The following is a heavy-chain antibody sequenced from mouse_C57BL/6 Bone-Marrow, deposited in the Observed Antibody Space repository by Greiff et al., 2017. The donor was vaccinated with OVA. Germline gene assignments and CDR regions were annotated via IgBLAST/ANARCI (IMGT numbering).Heavy chain of an antibody. D-gene: IGHD1-1*01. J-gene: IGHJ1*03. CDR3: TIITTVVAHYWYFDV. CDR1: GYTFTDYE. V-gene: IGHV1-15*01. CDR2: IDPETGGT. Sequence: VQLQQSGAELVRPGASVTLSCKASGYTFTDYEMHWVKQTPVHGLEWIGAIDPETGGTAYNQKFKGKAILTADKSSSTAYMELRSLTSEDSAVYYCTIITTVVAHYWYFDVWGTGTTVTVSS.